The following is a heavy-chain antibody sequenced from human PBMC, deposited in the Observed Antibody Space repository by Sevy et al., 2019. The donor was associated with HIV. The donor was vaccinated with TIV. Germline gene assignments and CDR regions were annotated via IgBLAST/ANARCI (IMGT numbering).Heavy chain of an antibody. J-gene: IGHJ4*02. Sequence: ASVKVSCKASGYTFTSYYMHWVRQAPGQGLEWMGIINASGGSTSYAQKFQGRVTMTRDTSTSTVYMELSSLRSEDTAVYYCATGLRAVAGTGWVDYWGQGTLVTVSS. CDR1: GYTFTSYY. CDR2: INASGGST. D-gene: IGHD6-19*01. V-gene: IGHV1-46*01. CDR3: ATGLRAVAGTGWVDY.